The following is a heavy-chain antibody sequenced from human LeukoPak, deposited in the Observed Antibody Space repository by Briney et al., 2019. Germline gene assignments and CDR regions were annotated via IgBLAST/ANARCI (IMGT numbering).Heavy chain of an antibody. CDR3: SRAYSTGWLGINDY. CDR2: IRNKANGGTA. Sequence: PGRSLRPSCTASGFTFSDYAMTWVRQAPGKGLEWVGFIRNKANGGTADYAASVKGRFTISRDDSKTIAYLQMNSLKTEDTAVYFCSRAYSTGWLGINDYWGQGVLVTVSS. D-gene: IGHD6-19*01. CDR1: GFTFSDYA. J-gene: IGHJ4*02. V-gene: IGHV3-49*04.